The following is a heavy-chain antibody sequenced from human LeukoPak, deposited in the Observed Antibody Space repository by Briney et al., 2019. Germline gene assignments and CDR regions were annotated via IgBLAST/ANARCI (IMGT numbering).Heavy chain of an antibody. Sequence: PGGSLRLSCAASGFNFSDNYMTWIRQAPGKGLEWISYISKGGTLYYSESVKGRFTISRDNSKNTLYLQMNSLRAEDTAIYYCAKPARVGAVDYWGQGTLVTVSS. D-gene: IGHD6-13*01. J-gene: IGHJ4*02. CDR1: GFNFSDNY. V-gene: IGHV3-69-1*01. CDR3: AKPARVGAVDY. CDR2: ISKGGTL.